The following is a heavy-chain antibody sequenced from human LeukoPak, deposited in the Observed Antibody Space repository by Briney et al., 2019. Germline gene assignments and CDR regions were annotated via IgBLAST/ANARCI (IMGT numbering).Heavy chain of an antibody. Sequence: PSETLSLTCTVSGGSISSSSYYWGWIRQPPGKGLEWIGSIYYSGSTYYNPSLKSRVTISVDTSKNQFSLKLSSVTAADTAVYYCASLYDSSGYPWDYWGQGTLATVSS. J-gene: IGHJ4*02. D-gene: IGHD3-22*01. V-gene: IGHV4-39*07. CDR3: ASLYDSSGYPWDY. CDR1: GGSISSSSYY. CDR2: IYYSGST.